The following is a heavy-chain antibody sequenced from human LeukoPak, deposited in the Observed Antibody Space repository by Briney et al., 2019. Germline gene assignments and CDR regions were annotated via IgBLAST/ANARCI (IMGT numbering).Heavy chain of an antibody. CDR3: AKNYDFWSGYQDY. CDR1: GFTFSDYC. V-gene: IGHV3-11*01. CDR2: ISSSGTTI. Sequence: GGSLRLSCAASGFTFSDYCMSWIRQAPGKGLEWVSYISSSGTTIYYADSVKGRFTSSRDNSKNTLYLQMNSLRADDTAVYYCAKNYDFWSGYQDYWGQGTLVTVSS. D-gene: IGHD3-3*01. J-gene: IGHJ4*02.